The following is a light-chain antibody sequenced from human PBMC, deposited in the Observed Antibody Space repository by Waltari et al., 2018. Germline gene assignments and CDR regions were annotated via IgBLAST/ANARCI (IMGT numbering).Light chain of an antibody. CDR1: QSVSSS. V-gene: IGKV3-11*01. Sequence: EIVLTQSPATLSLSPGERATLSCRASQSVSSSLAWYQQTPGQAPRLLIYDASNRATGIPPRFSGSRSGTDFTLTISSLEPEDFTVYYCQLRTNLMFTFGQGSKLEI. CDR2: DAS. CDR3: QLRTNLMFT. J-gene: IGKJ2*01.